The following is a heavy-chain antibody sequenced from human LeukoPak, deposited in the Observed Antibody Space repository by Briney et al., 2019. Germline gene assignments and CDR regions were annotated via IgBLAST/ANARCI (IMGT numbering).Heavy chain of an antibody. D-gene: IGHD6-19*01. Sequence: PSETLSLTCTVSGGSISSYYWSWIRQPPGKGLEWIGYIYYSGSTNYNPSLKSRVTISVDTSKNQSSLKLSSVTAADTAVYYCARSGFEGIAVHWGQGTLVTVSS. J-gene: IGHJ4*02. CDR2: IYYSGST. V-gene: IGHV4-59*08. CDR3: ARSGFEGIAVH. CDR1: GGSISSYY.